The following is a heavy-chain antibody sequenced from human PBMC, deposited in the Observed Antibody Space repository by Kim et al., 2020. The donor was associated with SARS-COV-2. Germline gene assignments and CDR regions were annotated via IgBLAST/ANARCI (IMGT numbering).Heavy chain of an antibody. Sequence: GGSLRLSCAASGFTFDDYAMHWVRQAPGKGLEWVSLISGDGGNTYYADSLKGRFTISRDTSKNSLYLQMKSLRTEDTAFYYCAKECGYYNILTGYYIPYYYYGMAVWGQGTTVTVSS. CDR2: ISGDGGNT. CDR1: GFTFDDYA. J-gene: IGHJ6*02. CDR3: AKECGYYNILTGYYIPYYYYGMAV. D-gene: IGHD3-9*01. V-gene: IGHV3-43*02.